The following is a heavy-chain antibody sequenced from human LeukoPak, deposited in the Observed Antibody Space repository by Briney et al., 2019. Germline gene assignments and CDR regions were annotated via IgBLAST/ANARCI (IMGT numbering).Heavy chain of an antibody. CDR1: GFTFSSYG. V-gene: IGHV3-33*01. J-gene: IGHJ4*02. D-gene: IGHD1-1*01. CDR3: ARDGPFQTTSPCFDY. Sequence: GRSLRLSCAASGFTFSSYGMHWVRQAPGKGLEWVAVIWYDGSNKYYADSVKGRFTISRDNSKNTLYLQMNSLRAEDTAVYYCARDGPFQTTSPCFDYWGQGTLVTVSS. CDR2: IWYDGSNK.